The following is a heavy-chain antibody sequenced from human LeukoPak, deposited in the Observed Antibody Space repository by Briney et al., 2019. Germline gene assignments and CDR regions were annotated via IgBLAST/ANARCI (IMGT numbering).Heavy chain of an antibody. J-gene: IGHJ4*02. V-gene: IGHV3-48*01. CDR3: ARMRYSSLDY. Sequence: GGSLRLSCAASGFTFSVYSMNWVRLAPGKGPEWVSYIGPSGSTIYYADSVKGRFTISRDNAKNSLHLQMNGLRAEDTAVYYCARMRYSSLDYWGQGNLVTVSS. D-gene: IGHD6-13*01. CDR2: IGPSGSTI. CDR1: GFTFSVYS.